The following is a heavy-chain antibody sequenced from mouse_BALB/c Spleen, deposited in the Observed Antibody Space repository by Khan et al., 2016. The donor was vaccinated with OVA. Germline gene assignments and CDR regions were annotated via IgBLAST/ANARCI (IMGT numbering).Heavy chain of an antibody. CDR1: GYSITRDYA. Sequence: EVQLQESGPGLVKPSQSLSLTCTVTGYSITRDYAWNWIRQFPGNKLEWMGYISYSGSTSYTPSLQSRISITRDTSKNQFFLQLNSVTTEDTATESCARGNYYGYAMDYWGQGTSVTVSS. CDR2: ISYSGST. J-gene: IGHJ4*01. D-gene: IGHD1-1*01. V-gene: IGHV3-2*02. CDR3: ARGNYYGYAMDY.